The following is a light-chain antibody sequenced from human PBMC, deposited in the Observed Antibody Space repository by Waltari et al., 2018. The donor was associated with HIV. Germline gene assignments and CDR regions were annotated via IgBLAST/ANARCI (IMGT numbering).Light chain of an antibody. CDR3: QTWGAGTVV. J-gene: IGLJ2*01. CDR1: SAHSTYA. CDR2: LNSDGSH. Sequence: QLVLPQSPSASASLGASVKLTRTLSSAHSTYAIAWHQQQPDQGPHYLMKLNSDGSHRKGDGIPDRFSGSASGAERYLTISNVQSEDEGIYYCQTWGAGTVVFGGGTKLSVL. V-gene: IGLV4-69*01.